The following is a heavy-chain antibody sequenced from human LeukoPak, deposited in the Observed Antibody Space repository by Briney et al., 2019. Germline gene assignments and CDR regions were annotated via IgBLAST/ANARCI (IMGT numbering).Heavy chain of an antibody. J-gene: IGHJ3*02. CDR1: GFTFSSYG. D-gene: IGHD3-22*01. CDR2: IWYDGSNK. V-gene: IGHV3-33*01. Sequence: GRSLRLSCAASGFTFSSYGMHWVRQAPGKGLEWVAVIWYDGSNKYYADSVKGRFTISRDNSKNTLYLQMNSLRAEDTAVYYCAREQGYYDSCGYYYDGAAFDIWGQGTMVTVSS. CDR3: AREQGYYDSCGYYYDGAAFDI.